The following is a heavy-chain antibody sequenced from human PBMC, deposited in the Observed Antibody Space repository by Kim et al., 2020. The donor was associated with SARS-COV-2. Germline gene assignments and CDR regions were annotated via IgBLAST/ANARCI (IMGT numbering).Heavy chain of an antibody. V-gene: IGHV1-3*01. D-gene: IGHD3-10*01. Sequence: KFQGRVTITRDTSASTAYMELSSLRSEDTAVYYCARRKWKYGSGEDAFDIWGQGTMVTVSS. CDR3: ARRKWKYGSGEDAFDI. J-gene: IGHJ3*02.